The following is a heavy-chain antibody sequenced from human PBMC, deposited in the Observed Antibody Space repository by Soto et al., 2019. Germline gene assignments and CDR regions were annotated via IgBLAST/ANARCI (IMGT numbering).Heavy chain of an antibody. CDR1: GFTFSDHY. CDR2: TRNKANSYTT. CDR3: GSESFGQLKYFDY. D-gene: IGHD3-10*01. J-gene: IGHJ4*02. V-gene: IGHV3-72*01. Sequence: EVQLVESGGGLVQPGGSLRLSCAASGFTFSDHYMDWVRQAPGKGLEWVGRTRNKANSYTTEYAASVKGRFTISRDDSKNSLHLQMNSLITEDTAVYYCGSESFGQLKYFDYWGQGTLVTVSS.